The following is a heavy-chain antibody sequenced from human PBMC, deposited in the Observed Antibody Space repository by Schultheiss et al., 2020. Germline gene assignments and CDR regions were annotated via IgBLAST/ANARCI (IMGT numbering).Heavy chain of an antibody. J-gene: IGHJ4*02. CDR1: GFTFSSYG. V-gene: IGHV3-30*18. CDR2: ISYDGSNK. CDR3: AKGIIGNFDY. D-gene: IGHD3-10*01. Sequence: SLKISCAASGFTFSSYGMHWVRQAPGKGLEWVAVISYDGSNKYYADSVKGRFTISRDNSKNTLYLQMNSLRAEDTAVYYCAKGIIGNFDYWGQGTLVTVSS.